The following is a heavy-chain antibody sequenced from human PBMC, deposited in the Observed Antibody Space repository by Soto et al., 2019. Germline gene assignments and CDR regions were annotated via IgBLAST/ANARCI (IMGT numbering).Heavy chain of an antibody. Sequence: SETLSLTCTVSGGSISSGGYYWSWIRQHPGKGLEWIGYIYYSGSTYYNPSLKSRVTISVDTSKNQFSLKLSSVTAADTAVYYCARLYYYGSGSYYNGNWFDPWGQGTLVTVSS. J-gene: IGHJ5*02. D-gene: IGHD3-10*01. V-gene: IGHV4-31*03. CDR1: GGSISSGGYY. CDR3: ARLYYYGSGSYYNGNWFDP. CDR2: IYYSGST.